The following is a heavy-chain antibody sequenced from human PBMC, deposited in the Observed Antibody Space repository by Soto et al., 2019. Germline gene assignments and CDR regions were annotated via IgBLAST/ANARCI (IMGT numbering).Heavy chain of an antibody. D-gene: IGHD5-12*01. Sequence: GGSLRLSCAASGFTFRDHAIHGSRQAQGKGREWLAMIWNDGSNKFYAGSVQGRFTISRDNSKNTVYLQMNTLSAEDTAVYYCARALFPDVDIYAMDVWGQGTTVTVSS. J-gene: IGHJ6*02. V-gene: IGHV3-33*01. CDR2: IWNDGSNK. CDR3: ARALFPDVDIYAMDV. CDR1: GFTFRDHA.